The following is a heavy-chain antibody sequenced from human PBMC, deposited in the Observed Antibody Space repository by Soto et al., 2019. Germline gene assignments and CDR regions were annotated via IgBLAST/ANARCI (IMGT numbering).Heavy chain of an antibody. D-gene: IGHD5-18*01. CDR3: AKARGYGPNWFDP. Sequence: SETLSLTCAVYGGSFSGYYWSWIRQPPGKGLEWIGEINHSGSTNYNPSLKSRVTISVDTSKNQFSLKLSSVTAADTAVYYCAKARGYGPNWFDPWGQGTPVAVSS. V-gene: IGHV4-34*01. CDR1: GGSFSGYY. J-gene: IGHJ5*02. CDR2: INHSGST.